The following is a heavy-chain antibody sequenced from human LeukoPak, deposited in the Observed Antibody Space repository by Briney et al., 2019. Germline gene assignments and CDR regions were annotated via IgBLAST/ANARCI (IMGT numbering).Heavy chain of an antibody. CDR2: ISSSSSTI. J-gene: IGHJ4*02. Sequence: PGGSLRLSCAASGFTFSSYSMNWVRQAPGKGLEWVSYISSSSSTIYYADSVKGRFTISRDNAKNSLYLQMHTLRDEDTAVYYCARDKGRGYSYGWDYWGQGTLVTVSS. D-gene: IGHD5-18*01. V-gene: IGHV3-48*02. CDR3: ARDKGRGYSYGWDY. CDR1: GFTFSSYS.